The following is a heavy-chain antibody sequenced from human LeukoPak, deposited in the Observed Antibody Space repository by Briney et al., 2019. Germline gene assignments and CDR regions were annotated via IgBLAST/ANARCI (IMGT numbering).Heavy chain of an antibody. V-gene: IGHV4-61*02. J-gene: IGHJ5*02. CDR3: ARVVTGEANWFDP. CDR1: GGSISSGSYY. Sequence: SQTLSLTCTVSGGSISSGSYYWSWIRQPAGKGLEWIGRIYTSGSTNYNPSLKSRVTISVDTSKNQFSLKLSSVTAADTAVYYCARVVTGEANWFDPWGQGTLATVSS. CDR2: IYTSGST. D-gene: IGHD5-18*01.